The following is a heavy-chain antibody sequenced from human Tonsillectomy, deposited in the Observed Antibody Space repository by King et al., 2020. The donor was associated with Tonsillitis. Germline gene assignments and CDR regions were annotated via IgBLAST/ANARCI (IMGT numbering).Heavy chain of an antibody. V-gene: IGHV3-48*01. J-gene: IGHJ5*02. CDR1: GFIFSNYG. D-gene: IGHD6-19*01. CDR2: ISISSSTI. Sequence: VQLVESGGGLVQPGGSLRLSCAASGFIFSNYGMNWVRQAPGKGLEWVSYISISSSTIYYTDSVKGRFTISRDNAKNSLYLQMNSLRAEDTAVYYCARGHSSGWYRGWFDPWGQGTLVTVSS. CDR3: ARGHSSGWYRGWFDP.